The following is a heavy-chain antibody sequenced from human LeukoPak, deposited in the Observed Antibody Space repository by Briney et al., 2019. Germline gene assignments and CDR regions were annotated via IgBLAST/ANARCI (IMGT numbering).Heavy chain of an antibody. V-gene: IGHV4-59*01. Sequence: SETLSLTCTVSGGSISSYYWSWIRQPPGKGLEWIGYIYYSGSTNYNPSLKSRVTISVDTSKNQFSLKLSSVTAADTAAYYCARGPYYYGSGSYYKLFDYWGQGTLVTVSS. D-gene: IGHD3-10*01. CDR2: IYYSGST. CDR3: ARGPYYYGSGSYYKLFDY. CDR1: GGSISSYY. J-gene: IGHJ4*02.